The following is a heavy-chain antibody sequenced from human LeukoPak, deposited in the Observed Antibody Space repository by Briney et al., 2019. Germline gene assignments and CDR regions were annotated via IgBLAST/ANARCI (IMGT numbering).Heavy chain of an antibody. J-gene: IGHJ4*02. D-gene: IGHD3-10*01. V-gene: IGHV3-64D*06. CDR3: VKDGSGSYYTHYFDY. Sequence: GGSLRLSCSASGFTFSRYAMHWVRQAPGKGLEYVSAISSNGGSTYYADSVKGRFTISRDNSKNTLYLQMSSLRTEDTAVYYCVKDGSGSYYTHYFDYWGQGTLVTVSS. CDR1: GFTFSRYA. CDR2: ISSNGGST.